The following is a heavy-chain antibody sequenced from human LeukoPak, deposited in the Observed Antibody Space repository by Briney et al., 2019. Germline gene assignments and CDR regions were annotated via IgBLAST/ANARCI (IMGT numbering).Heavy chain of an antibody. CDR3: ARDAPERYGMDV. CDR2: IWYDGSNK. Sequence: GSLRLSCAASGFTFSSYGMHWVRQAPGKGLEWVAVIWYDGSNKYYADSVKGRFTISRDNSKNTLYLQMNSLRAEDTAVYYCARDAPERYGMDVWGQGTTVTVSS. CDR1: GFTFSSYG. J-gene: IGHJ6*02. V-gene: IGHV3-33*01.